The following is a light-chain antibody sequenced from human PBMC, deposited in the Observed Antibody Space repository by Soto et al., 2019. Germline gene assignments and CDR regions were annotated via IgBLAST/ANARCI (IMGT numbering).Light chain of an antibody. CDR2: DAS. CDR3: QQYDSRSPLT. V-gene: IGKV3-20*01. CDR1: QSVSSSL. J-gene: IGKJ1*01. Sequence: EIVLTQSPGTLSLSPGERATLSCRASQSVSSSLAWYQQKGGQAPRVVIYDASSRATGIPDRFSGSGSGTDFTLTITRLEPEDFAVYYCQQYDSRSPLTFGPGAKVEVK.